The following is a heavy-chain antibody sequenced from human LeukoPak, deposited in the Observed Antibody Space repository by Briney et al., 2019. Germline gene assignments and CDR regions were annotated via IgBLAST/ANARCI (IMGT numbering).Heavy chain of an antibody. V-gene: IGHV4-39*07. J-gene: IGHJ5*02. CDR2: IYYSGST. Sequence: PGGSLRLSCAASGFTFSSYEMNWVRQPPGKGLEWIGSIYYSGSTYYNPSLKSRVTISVDTSKNQFSLKLSSVTAADTAVYYCARGLDPWGQGTLVTVSS. CDR1: GFTFSSYE. CDR3: ARGLDP.